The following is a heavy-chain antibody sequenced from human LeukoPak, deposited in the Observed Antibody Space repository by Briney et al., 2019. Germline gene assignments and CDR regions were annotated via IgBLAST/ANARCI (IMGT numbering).Heavy chain of an antibody. CDR3: AKEYSSSWYPYYYYGMDV. Sequence: GSLRLSCAASGFTFSSYAMSWVRQAPGKGLEWVSAISGSGGSTYYADSVKGRFTISRDNSKNTLYLQMNSLRAEDTAVYYCAKEYSSSWYPYYYYGMDVWGQGTTVTVSS. CDR1: GFTFSSYA. J-gene: IGHJ6*02. D-gene: IGHD6-13*01. V-gene: IGHV3-23*01. CDR2: ISGSGGST.